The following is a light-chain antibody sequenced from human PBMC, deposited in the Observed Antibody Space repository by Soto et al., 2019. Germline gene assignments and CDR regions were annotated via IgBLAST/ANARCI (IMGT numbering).Light chain of an antibody. V-gene: IGKV3-11*01. CDR2: DAS. CDR1: QSVSSY. J-gene: IGKJ1*01. Sequence: EIVLTQSPATLSLSPGERVTLSCRASQSVSSYVVWYQQTPGQVPRLLIHDASNRATGIPARFSGSGSGTDFTLTISSLEPEDSATYYCQQSYSTLPWTFGQGTKVEIK. CDR3: QQSYSTLPWT.